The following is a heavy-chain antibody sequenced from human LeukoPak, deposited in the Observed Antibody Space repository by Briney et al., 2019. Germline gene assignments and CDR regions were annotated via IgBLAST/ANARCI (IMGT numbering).Heavy chain of an antibody. CDR3: AKGRADNWFDP. Sequence: PGASLRLSCAASGFTFSSYAMSWVRQAPGKGLEWVSAISGSGGSTYYADSVKSRFTISRDNSKNTLDLQMNSLRAEDTAVYYCAKGRADNWFDPWGQGTLVTVSS. V-gene: IGHV3-23*01. D-gene: IGHD6-13*01. J-gene: IGHJ5*02. CDR1: GFTFSSYA. CDR2: ISGSGGST.